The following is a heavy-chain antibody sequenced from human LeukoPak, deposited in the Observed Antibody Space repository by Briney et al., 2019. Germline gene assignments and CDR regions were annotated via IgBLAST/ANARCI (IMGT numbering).Heavy chain of an antibody. CDR1: GGSINSGRYY. V-gene: IGHV4-39*01. Sequence: SETLSLTCAVSGGSINSGRYYWGWIRQPPGKGLEWIGRIFYSVSTYYNPSLKSRVSISVDTSKNQFSLKLSSVTAAETAVYYCARRKAYCSGSLCYADYWGQGSLVTVSS. J-gene: IGHJ4*02. CDR3: ARRKAYCSGSLCYADY. CDR2: IFYSVST. D-gene: IGHD2-15*01.